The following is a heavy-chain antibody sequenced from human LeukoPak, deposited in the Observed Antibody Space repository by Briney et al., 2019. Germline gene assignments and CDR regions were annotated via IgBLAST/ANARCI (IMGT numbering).Heavy chain of an antibody. D-gene: IGHD3-3*01. CDR3: ARAASAYTYYDFWSGYKW. V-gene: IGHV1-69*06. Sequence: GASVKVSCKASGYTFTSYAMNWVRQAPGQGLEWMGGIIPIFGTANYAQKFQGRVTITADKSTSTAYMELSSLRSEDTAVYYCARAASAYTYYDFWSGYKWWGQGTLVTVSS. CDR1: GYTFTSYA. CDR2: IIPIFGTA. J-gene: IGHJ4*02.